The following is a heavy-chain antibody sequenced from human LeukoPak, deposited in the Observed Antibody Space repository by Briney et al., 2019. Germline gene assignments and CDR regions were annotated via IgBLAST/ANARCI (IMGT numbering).Heavy chain of an antibody. CDR1: GFTFSDYY. CDR2: ISSSGSTI. V-gene: IGHV3-11*01. D-gene: IGHD3-22*01. Sequence: GGSLRLSCAASGFTFSDYYMSWIRQAPGKGLEWVSYISSSGSTIYYADSVKGRFTISRDNAKNSLYLQMNSLRAEDTAVYYCARERLDYYDSSGQRADAFDIWGQGTMVTVSS. CDR3: ARERLDYYDSSGQRADAFDI. J-gene: IGHJ3*02.